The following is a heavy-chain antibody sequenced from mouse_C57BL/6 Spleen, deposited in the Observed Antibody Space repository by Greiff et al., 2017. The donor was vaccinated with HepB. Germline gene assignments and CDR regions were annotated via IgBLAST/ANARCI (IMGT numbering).Heavy chain of an antibody. CDR1: GYTFTSYW. CDR2: IYPSDSET. Sequence: QVQLKQPGAELVRPGSSVKLSCKASGYTFTSYWMDWVKQRPGQGLEWIGNIYPSDSETHYNQKFKDKATLTVDKSSSTAYMQLSSLTSEDSAVYYCARDMNDYDVFDYWGQGTTLTVSS. V-gene: IGHV1-61*01. D-gene: IGHD2-4*01. J-gene: IGHJ2*01. CDR3: ARDMNDYDVFDY.